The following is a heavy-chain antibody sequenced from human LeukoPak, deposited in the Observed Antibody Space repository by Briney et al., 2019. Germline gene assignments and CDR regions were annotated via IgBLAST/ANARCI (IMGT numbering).Heavy chain of an antibody. J-gene: IGHJ6*03. CDR2: INHSGST. Sequence: SETLSLTCAVYGGSFSGYYWSWIRQPPGKGLEWIGEINHSGSTNYNPSLKSRVTISVDTSKNQFSLKLSSVTAADTAVYYCARLPIEYSSSSGGGYYYYMDVWGKGTTVTVSS. V-gene: IGHV4-34*01. D-gene: IGHD6-6*01. CDR1: GGSFSGYY. CDR3: ARLPIEYSSSSGGGYYYYMDV.